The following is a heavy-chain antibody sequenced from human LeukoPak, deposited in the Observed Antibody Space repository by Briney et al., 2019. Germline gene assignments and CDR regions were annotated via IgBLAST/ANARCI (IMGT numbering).Heavy chain of an antibody. CDR3: AKDRRGCTSTSCYYRFDY. CDR2: ISGSGASK. D-gene: IGHD2-2*01. Sequence: GGSLTLYCAAAGFTFSSYAMSWLRQAPGKGLEGVTGISGSGASKPYADSVKGRFTIDKGNSKNTLYLQMNSLRAEDTAVYYCAKDRRGCTSTSCYYRFDYWGQGTLVTVSS. J-gene: IGHJ4*02. CDR1: GFTFSSYA. V-gene: IGHV3-23*01.